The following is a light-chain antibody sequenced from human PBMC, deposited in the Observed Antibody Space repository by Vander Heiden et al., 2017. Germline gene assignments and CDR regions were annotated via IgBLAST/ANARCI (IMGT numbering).Light chain of an antibody. CDR2: GAY. J-gene: IGKJ1*01. V-gene: IGKV3-20*01. Sequence: EIVLTQSPGTLSLSPGERATLSCRASQSVSSRFACWYQQPPRHAPRLIFDGAYSSTSSTPEWSSGRGCRKFFIITISRVQDEYFAVYYRQHNGCRSCTFGQGTKVEIK. CDR3: QHNGCRSCT. CDR1: QSVSSRF.